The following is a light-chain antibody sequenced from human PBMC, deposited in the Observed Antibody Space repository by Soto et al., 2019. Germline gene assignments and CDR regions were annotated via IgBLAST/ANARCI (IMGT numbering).Light chain of an antibody. CDR1: QCVSSNY. CDR3: PQEGASPPIT. Sequence: EIVLTQSPGTLSLSPGERAILSCRASQCVSSNYLAWYQQKPGQAPRLLILGASHRATGIPDRFSGSGSGTDFTLTISRLEPEYFAVYYRPQEGASPPITFGLGTRLEIK. V-gene: IGKV3-20*01. CDR2: GAS. J-gene: IGKJ5*01.